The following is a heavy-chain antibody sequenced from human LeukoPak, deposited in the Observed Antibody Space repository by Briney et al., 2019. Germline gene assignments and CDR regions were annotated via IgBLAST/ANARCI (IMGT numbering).Heavy chain of an antibody. V-gene: IGHV1-46*01. CDR3: ARKTGYSYDNSGYSLDH. CDR1: GYTFIDYY. J-gene: IGHJ4*02. D-gene: IGHD3-22*01. CDR2: INPRGGSS. Sequence: ASVTVSFTASGYTFIDYYIHWLRQAPGQGPEWMGIINPRGGSSNYAQKFQGRVSMTMSTSTSTVYMDLSSLRSEDTAVYYYARKTGYSYDNSGYSLDHWGQGTLVTISS.